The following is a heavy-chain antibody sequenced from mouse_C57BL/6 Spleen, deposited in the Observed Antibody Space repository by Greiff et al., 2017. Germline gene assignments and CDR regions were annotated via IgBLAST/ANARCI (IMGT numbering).Heavy chain of an antibody. CDR1: GYTFTSYW. V-gene: IGHV1-72*01. Sequence: QVQLQQPGAELVKPGASVTLSCKASGYTFTSYWMHWVKQRPGRGLEWIGRIDPNSGGTKYNEKFKSKATLTVDKPSSTAYMQLSSLTSEDSAVYYCARSGAGYYYAMDDWGQGTSVTVSS. CDR2: IDPNSGGT. J-gene: IGHJ4*01. CDR3: ARSGAGYYYAMDD. D-gene: IGHD2-2*01.